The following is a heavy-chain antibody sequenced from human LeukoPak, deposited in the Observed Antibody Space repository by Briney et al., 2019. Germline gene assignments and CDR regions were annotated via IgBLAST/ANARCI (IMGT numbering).Heavy chain of an antibody. CDR3: APHRSSIDY. CDR2: IKQDGSEK. D-gene: IGHD6-6*01. J-gene: IGHJ4*02. CDR1: GFTFSSYW. Sequence: GGSLRLSCAASGFTFSSYWMSWVRQAPGKGLEWVANIKQDGSEKYYVDSVKGRFTISRDNVKNSLYLQMNSLRVEDTAVYYCAPHRSSIDYWGQGTLVTVSS. V-gene: IGHV3-7*01.